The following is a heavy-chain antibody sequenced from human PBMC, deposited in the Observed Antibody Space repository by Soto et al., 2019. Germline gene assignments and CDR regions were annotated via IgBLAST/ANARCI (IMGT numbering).Heavy chain of an antibody. CDR3: ARAGFAYGHLLF. V-gene: IGHV4-30-4*01. Sequence: SETLSLTCNVSGGPIKTGDYYWNWIRQPPGKGLEWIGYVFYSGATNYSPSLKSRAAISMDTSKNQFSLSLTSVTAADTAVYYCARAGFAYGHLLFWGQGIRVTVSS. D-gene: IGHD3-10*01. CDR1: GGPIKTGDYY. J-gene: IGHJ4*02. CDR2: VFYSGAT.